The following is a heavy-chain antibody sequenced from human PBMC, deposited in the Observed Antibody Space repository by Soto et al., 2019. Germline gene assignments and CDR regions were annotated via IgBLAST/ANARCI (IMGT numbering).Heavy chain of an antibody. CDR1: GGSFNAYS. J-gene: IGHJ3*02. D-gene: IGHD2-21*02. Sequence: ETPALTCAAYGGSFNAYSRRWIRQPPGKGLEWIGEINHSGSNNYNPSLKSLVTISVDTSKNQFSLKLSTVTAEDTAVYYCASFQSVTSTPGGNAFYIWGQGTIVTVSS. V-gene: IGHV4-34*01. CDR3: ASFQSVTSTPGGNAFYI. CDR2: INHSGSN.